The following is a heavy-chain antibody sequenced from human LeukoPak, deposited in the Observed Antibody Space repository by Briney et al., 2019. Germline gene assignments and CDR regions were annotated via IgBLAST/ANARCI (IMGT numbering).Heavy chain of an antibody. CDR2: IYYSGST. D-gene: IGHD5-18*01. J-gene: IGHJ4*02. V-gene: IGHV4-59*01. Sequence: SETLSLTCTVSGGSISSYYWSWIRQPPGKGLEWIGYIYYSGSTNHNPSLKSRVTISVDTSKNQFSLKLSSVTAADTAVYYCAREGYSYGPLGYWGQGTLVTVSS. CDR1: GGSISSYY. CDR3: AREGYSYGPLGY.